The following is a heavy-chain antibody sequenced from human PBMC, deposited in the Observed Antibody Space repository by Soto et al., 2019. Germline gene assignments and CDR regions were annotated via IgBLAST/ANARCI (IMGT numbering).Heavy chain of an antibody. CDR1: GYTLTELS. V-gene: IGHV1-24*01. D-gene: IGHD6-13*01. CDR3: AIELRSSNQFEH. Sequence: RASVKVSCKVSGYTLTELSIHWVRQAPGEGLEWMGGFDLENGETIYAQRFQGRVTMTEESSADTPYMELSSLRSEDTAVYYCAIELRSSNQFEHWGQGTRVIVS. J-gene: IGHJ4*02. CDR2: FDLENGET.